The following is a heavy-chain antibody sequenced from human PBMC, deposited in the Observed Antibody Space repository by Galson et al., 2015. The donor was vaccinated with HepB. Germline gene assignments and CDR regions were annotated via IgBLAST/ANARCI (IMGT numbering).Heavy chain of an antibody. CDR3: ARVVQVPAAMGGASRAFDI. Sequence: SVKVSCKASGYTFTSYGISWVRQAPGQGLEWMGWISAYNGNTNYAQKLQGRVTMTTDTSTSTAYMELRSLRSDDTAVYYCARVVQVPAAMGGASRAFDIWGQGTMVTVSS. CDR1: GYTFTSYG. J-gene: IGHJ3*02. CDR2: ISAYNGNT. V-gene: IGHV1-18*04. D-gene: IGHD2-2*01.